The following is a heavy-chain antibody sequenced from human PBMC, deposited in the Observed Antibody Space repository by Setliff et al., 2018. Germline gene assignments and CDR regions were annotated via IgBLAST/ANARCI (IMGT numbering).Heavy chain of an antibody. CDR3: ARDPSSVAARPGY. V-gene: IGHV4-61*02. CDR2: IYTSGST. CDR1: GGSVSSGSYY. J-gene: IGHJ4*02. Sequence: PSETLSLTCTVSGGSVSSGSYYWSWIRQPAGKGLEWIGRIYTSGSTNYNPSLKSRVAISVDTTKNQFSLQLNSVTAADTAVYYCARDPSSVAARPGYWGQGTLVTVSS. D-gene: IGHD6-6*01.